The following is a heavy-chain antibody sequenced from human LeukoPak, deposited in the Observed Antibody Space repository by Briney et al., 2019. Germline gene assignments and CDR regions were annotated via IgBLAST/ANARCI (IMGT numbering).Heavy chain of an antibody. CDR1: GFTFNSYA. CDR3: AKGDYGGKDRPYYFDY. V-gene: IGHV3-23*01. CDR2: ISGSGGST. Sequence: GGSLRLSCAASGFTFNSYAMNWVRQAPGKGLEWVSAISGSGGSTYYADSVKGRFTISRDNSKNTLYLQMNSLRAEDTAVYYCAKGDYGGKDRPYYFDYWGQGTLVTVSS. J-gene: IGHJ4*02. D-gene: IGHD4-23*01.